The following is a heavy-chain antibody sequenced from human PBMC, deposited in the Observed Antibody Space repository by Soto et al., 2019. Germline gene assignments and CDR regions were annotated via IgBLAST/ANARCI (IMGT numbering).Heavy chain of an antibody. CDR3: ARGVGALGYYYYYYMDV. Sequence: SETLSLTCTVSGGSISSYYWSWIRRPPGKGLECIGYIYYSGSTNYNPSLKSRVTISVDTSKNQFSLKLSSVTAADTAVYYCARGVGALGYYYYYYMDVWGKGTTVTVSS. V-gene: IGHV4-59*01. CDR1: GGSISSYY. D-gene: IGHD2-15*01. J-gene: IGHJ6*03. CDR2: IYYSGST.